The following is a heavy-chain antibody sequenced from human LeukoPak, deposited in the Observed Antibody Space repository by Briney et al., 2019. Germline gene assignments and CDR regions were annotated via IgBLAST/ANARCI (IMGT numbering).Heavy chain of an antibody. Sequence: SETLSLTCTVSGGSISSYYWSWIRQPPGKGLEWIGYIYYSGSTNYNPSLKSRVTISVDTSKNQFSLKLSSVTAAVTAVYYCARVGLWFGELSRYYYYGMDVWGQGTTVTVSS. D-gene: IGHD3-10*01. CDR2: IYYSGST. CDR3: ARVGLWFGELSRYYYYGMDV. V-gene: IGHV4-59*01. CDR1: GGSISSYY. J-gene: IGHJ6*02.